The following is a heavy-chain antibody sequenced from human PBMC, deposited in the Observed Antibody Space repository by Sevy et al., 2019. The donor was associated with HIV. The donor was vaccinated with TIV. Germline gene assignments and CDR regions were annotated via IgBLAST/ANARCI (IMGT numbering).Heavy chain of an antibody. V-gene: IGHV3-48*03. D-gene: IGHD1-26*01. CDR1: GFTFSNYE. CDR3: AREFGRDAFDI. CDR2: ITGSGNII. Sequence: GGSLRLSCVASGFTFSNYEMNWVRQAPGKGLEWVSYITGSGNIIYYADSVKGRFTISRDNAKNSLNLQMNSRRTEDTAINYCAREFGRDAFDIWGQGTMVTVSS. J-gene: IGHJ3*02.